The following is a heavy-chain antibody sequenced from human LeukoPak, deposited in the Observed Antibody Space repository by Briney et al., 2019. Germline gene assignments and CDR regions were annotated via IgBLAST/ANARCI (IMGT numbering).Heavy chain of an antibody. CDR1: GFTFNDYG. Sequence: PGGSLRLSCAASGFTFNDYGMSWVRQAPGKGLEWVSGINWNGGSTAYADSVKGRFTISRDNAKNSLYPQMNSLRAEDTALYYCARDLQLEQVGGWYAFDIWGQGTMVTVSS. J-gene: IGHJ3*02. V-gene: IGHV3-20*04. CDR2: INWNGGST. CDR3: ARDLQLEQVGGWYAFDI. D-gene: IGHD1/OR15-1a*01.